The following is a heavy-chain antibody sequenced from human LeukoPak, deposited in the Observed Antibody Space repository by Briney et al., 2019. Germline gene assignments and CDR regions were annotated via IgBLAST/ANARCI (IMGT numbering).Heavy chain of an antibody. Sequence: PSGTLSLTCAVYGGSFSGYYWSWIRQPPGKGLEWIGEINHSGSTNYHPSLKRRFTISVGTSKNQVSLKLSSVTAADTAVYYRARGRRRYSYGYYYYGMDVWGQGTTVTVSS. CDR1: GGSFSGYY. J-gene: IGHJ6*02. CDR2: INHSGST. CDR3: ARGRRRYSYGYYYYGMDV. D-gene: IGHD5-18*01. V-gene: IGHV4-34*01.